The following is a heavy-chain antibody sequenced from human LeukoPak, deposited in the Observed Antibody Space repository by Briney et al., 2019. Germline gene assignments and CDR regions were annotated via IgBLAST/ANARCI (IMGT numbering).Heavy chain of an antibody. J-gene: IGHJ6*03. D-gene: IGHD2/OR15-2a*01. CDR1: GFTFSSYS. CDR3: ARDVSTDYYYMDV. CDR2: ISSSSSTI. Sequence: GVSLRLSCAASGFTFSSYSMNWVRQAPGKGLEWVSYISSSSSTIYYADSVKGRFTISRDNAKNSLYLQMNSLRAEDTAVYYCARDVSTDYYYMDVWGKGTTVTVSS. V-gene: IGHV3-48*04.